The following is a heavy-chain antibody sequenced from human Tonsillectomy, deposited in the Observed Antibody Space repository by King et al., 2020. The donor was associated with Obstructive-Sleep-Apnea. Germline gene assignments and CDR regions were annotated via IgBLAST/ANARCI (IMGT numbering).Heavy chain of an antibody. Sequence: QVQLVESGGGVVQPGRSLRLSCAASGFTFSSYGMHWVRQAPGKGLEWVAVIWYDGSNKYYADSVKGRFTISRDNSKNTLYLQMNSLRAEDTAVYYCARVRGYCSSTSCPDFDYWGQGTLVTVSS. CDR1: GFTFSSYG. CDR3: ARVRGYCSSTSCPDFDY. D-gene: IGHD2-2*01. CDR2: IWYDGSNK. J-gene: IGHJ4*02. V-gene: IGHV3-33*01.